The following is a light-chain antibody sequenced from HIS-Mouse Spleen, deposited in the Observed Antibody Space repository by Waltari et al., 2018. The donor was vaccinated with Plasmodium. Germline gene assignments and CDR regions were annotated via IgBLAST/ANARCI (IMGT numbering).Light chain of an antibody. V-gene: IGKV3-15*01. Sequence: PATLSMSPGERATLSCRASQSVSSNLAWYQQKPGQAPRLLIYGASTRATGIPARFSGSGSGTEFTLTISSLQSEDFAVYYCQQYNNWSFTFGPGTKVDIK. CDR1: QSVSSN. CDR2: GAS. J-gene: IGKJ3*01. CDR3: QQYNNWSFT.